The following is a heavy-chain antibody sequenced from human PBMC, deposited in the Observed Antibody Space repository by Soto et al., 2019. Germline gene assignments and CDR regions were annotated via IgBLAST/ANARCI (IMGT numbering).Heavy chain of an antibody. V-gene: IGHV3-66*04. J-gene: IGHJ6*03. Sequence: RSLRLSCTVSGFTVSWNDMTWVRQAPGKGLEWVSLVFKSGTTYHADPVKGRFTISKDNSKNILYLQMNSLRAEDTAVYYCSRLYYHYMDVWGKGTTVTVSS. CDR1: GFTVSWND. CDR3: SRLYYHYMDV. CDR2: VFKSGTT.